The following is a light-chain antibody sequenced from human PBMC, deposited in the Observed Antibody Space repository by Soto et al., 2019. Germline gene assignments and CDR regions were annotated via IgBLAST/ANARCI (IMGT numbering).Light chain of an antibody. V-gene: IGLV1-44*01. Sequence: QSVLTQPPSASGTPGQRVTISCSGSSSNVGSNTVSWYQQLPGTAPKVLIYSDDQRPSGVPDRFSGSRSGSSASLAINGLQSGDEADYYCASWEDSLNGWVIGGGTQLTVL. CDR1: SSNVGSNT. J-gene: IGLJ3*02. CDR3: ASWEDSLNGWV. CDR2: SDD.